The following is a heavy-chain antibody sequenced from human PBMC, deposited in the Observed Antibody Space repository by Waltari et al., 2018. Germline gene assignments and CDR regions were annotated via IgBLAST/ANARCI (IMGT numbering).Heavy chain of an antibody. CDR2: ISYDGSNK. CDR3: AREYVEMATTDY. CDR1: GFTFSSYA. J-gene: IGHJ4*02. D-gene: IGHD5-12*01. Sequence: QVQLVESGGGVVQPGRSLRLSCAASGFTFSSYAMHWVRQAPGKGLEWVAVISYDGSNKYYADSVKGRFTISRDNSKNTLYLQMNSLRAEDTAVYYCAREYVEMATTDYWGQGTLVTVSS. V-gene: IGHV3-30-3*01.